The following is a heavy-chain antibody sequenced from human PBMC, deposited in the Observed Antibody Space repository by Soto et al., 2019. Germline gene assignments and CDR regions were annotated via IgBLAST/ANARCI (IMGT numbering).Heavy chain of an antibody. CDR2: INHSGST. CDR3: AILLWFGELLSDY. D-gene: IGHD3-10*01. Sequence: SETLSLTCAVYGGSFSGYYWSWIRQPPGKGLEWIGEINHSGSTNYNPSLKSRVTTSVDTSKNQFSLKLSSVTAADTAVYYCAILLWFGELLSDYWGQGTLVTVSS. J-gene: IGHJ4*02. CDR1: GGSFSGYY. V-gene: IGHV4-34*01.